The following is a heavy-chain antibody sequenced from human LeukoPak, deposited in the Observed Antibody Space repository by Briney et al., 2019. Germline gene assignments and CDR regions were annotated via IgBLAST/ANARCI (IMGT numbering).Heavy chain of an antibody. D-gene: IGHD3-3*01. J-gene: IGHJ4*02. V-gene: IGHV3-48*03. CDR1: GFTFSSYE. Sequence: GGSLRLSCAASGFTFSSYEMNWVGQAPGKGVDWVSYISSSGSTMYYADSVKGRFTISRDNAKNSLYLQMNILRAEDTAVYYCAREFLNFDYWGQGTLVTVSS. CDR3: AREFLNFDY. CDR2: ISSSGSTM.